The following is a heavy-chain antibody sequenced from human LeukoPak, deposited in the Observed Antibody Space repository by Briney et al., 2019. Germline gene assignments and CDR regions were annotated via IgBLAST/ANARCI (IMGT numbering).Heavy chain of an antibody. CDR2: ISYSGST. V-gene: IGHV4-31*03. D-gene: IGHD5-12*01. CDR3: AREISGYDCVNSYFDY. Sequence: PSETLSLTCTVSGGSFSNGGYFRSCIRQHPGKGLEWIGSISYSGSTYYNPSLKSRVTISVDTSKNHFSLKLSSVTAADTAVYYCAREISGYDCVNSYFDYWGQGTLVTVSS. J-gene: IGHJ4*02. CDR1: GGSFSNGGYF.